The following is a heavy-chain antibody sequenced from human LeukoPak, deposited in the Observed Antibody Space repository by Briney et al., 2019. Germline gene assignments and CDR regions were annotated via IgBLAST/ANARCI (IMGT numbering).Heavy chain of an antibody. CDR2: IYSGGST. CDR1: GFTVSSNY. J-gene: IGHJ4*02. D-gene: IGHD3-9*01. V-gene: IGHV3-66*01. Sequence: GSLRFSCAASGFTVSSNYMSWVRQAPGQGLEWVSVIYSGGSTYYADSVKGRFTISRDNSKNTLYLQMNSLRAEDTAVYYCARGHNFGRLHPFDYWGQGTLVTVSS. CDR3: ARGHNFGRLHPFDY.